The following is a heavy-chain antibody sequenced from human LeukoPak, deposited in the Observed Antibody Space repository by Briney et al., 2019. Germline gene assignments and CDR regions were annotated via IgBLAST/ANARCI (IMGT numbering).Heavy chain of an antibody. D-gene: IGHD5-12*01. CDR2: ISSSGSTI. Sequence: GGSLRLSCAASGFTFSSYEMNWVRQAPGKGLEWVSYISSSGSTIYYADSVKGRFTISRDNAKNSLYLQMNSLRAEDTAVYYCARDVGGYDSDYWGQGILVTVSS. CDR3: ARDVGGYDSDY. J-gene: IGHJ4*02. CDR1: GFTFSSYE. V-gene: IGHV3-48*03.